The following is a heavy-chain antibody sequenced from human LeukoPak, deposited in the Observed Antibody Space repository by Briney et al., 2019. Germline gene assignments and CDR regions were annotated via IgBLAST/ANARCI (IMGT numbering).Heavy chain of an antibody. V-gene: IGHV4-30-4*08. Sequence: PSETLSLTCSVYGESFSASFWSWIRQPPGKGLEWIGYIYYSGSTYYNPSLKSRVTISVDTSKNQFSLKLSSVTAADTAVYYCARGVEREDYWGQGTLVTVSS. J-gene: IGHJ4*02. CDR1: GESFSASF. CDR2: IYYSGST. D-gene: IGHD1-26*01. CDR3: ARGVEREDY.